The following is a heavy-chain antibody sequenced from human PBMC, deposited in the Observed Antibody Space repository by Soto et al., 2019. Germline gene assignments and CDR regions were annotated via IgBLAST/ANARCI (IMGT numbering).Heavy chain of an antibody. J-gene: IGHJ4*02. CDR3: ARYGDYGDYEASYYFDY. V-gene: IGHV4-31*03. Sequence: QVQLQESGPGLVKPSQTLSLTCTVSGGSISSGGYYWSWIRQHPGKGLEWIGYIYYSGSTYYNPSLKSRVTISVDTSKNQFSLKLSSVTAADTAVYYCARYGDYGDYEASYYFDYWGQGTLVTVSS. CDR2: IYYSGST. CDR1: GGSISSGGYY. D-gene: IGHD4-17*01.